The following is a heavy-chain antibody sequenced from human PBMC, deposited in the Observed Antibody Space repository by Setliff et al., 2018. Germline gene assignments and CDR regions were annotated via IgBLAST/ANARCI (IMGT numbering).Heavy chain of an antibody. Sequence: GGSLRLSCAASGFSFSDYYMMWIRQAPGKGLEWVSYISNDAYTIHYADSMKGRLTISRDNSKNSVFLQMNSLRVEDTAVYYCAKDSTSSTTGSWFDPWGQGTLVTVSS. J-gene: IGHJ5*02. CDR3: AKDSTSSTTGSWFDP. D-gene: IGHD2-2*01. CDR1: GFSFSDYY. V-gene: IGHV3-11*01. CDR2: ISNDAYTI.